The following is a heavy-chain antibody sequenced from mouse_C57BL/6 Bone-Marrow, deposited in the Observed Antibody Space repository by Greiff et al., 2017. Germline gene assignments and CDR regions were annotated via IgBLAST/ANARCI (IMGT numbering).Heavy chain of an antibody. V-gene: IGHV1-5*01. CDR2: AYPGNSDT. CDR3: TRILYYCFMDY. CDR1: GYTFTSSW. J-gene: IGHJ4*01. D-gene: IGHD2-1*01. Sequence: EVPLQQSGTVLSRPWASVKMSCKTSGYTFTSSWMHLVKLRPGPGLERIGAAYPGNSDTSHNQPFKGKAKPTAVPTASTAYMELSSLTNEDSAVYYCTRILYYCFMDYWGQGTSVTVSS.